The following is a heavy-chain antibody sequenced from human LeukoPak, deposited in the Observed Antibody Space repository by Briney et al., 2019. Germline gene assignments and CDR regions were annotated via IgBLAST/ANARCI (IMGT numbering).Heavy chain of an antibody. CDR1: GFTVSSNY. J-gene: IGHJ4*02. V-gene: IGHV3-53*01. CDR2: IYSGGST. Sequence: PGGSLRLSCAASGFTVSSNYMSWVRQAPGKGLEWVSVIYSGGSTYYADSVKGRFTISRDNSKNTLYLQMNSLRAEDTAVYYCVREGIAAAFDYWGQGTLVTVSS. D-gene: IGHD6-13*01. CDR3: VREGIAAAFDY.